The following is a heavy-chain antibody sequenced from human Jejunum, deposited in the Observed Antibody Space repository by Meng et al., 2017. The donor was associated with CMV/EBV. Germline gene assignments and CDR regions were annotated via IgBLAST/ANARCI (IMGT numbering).Heavy chain of an antibody. CDR3: ASSYRLDV. CDR2: IKQDGSEE. J-gene: IGHJ6*02. CDR1: GFTFSSYW. Sequence: RLSCAASGFTFSSYWMTWVRQAPGKGLEWVANIKQDGSEEYYVDSVKGRFTISRDNAKNSLYLQMNTLGAEDTAVYYCASSYRLDVWGQGTTVTVSS. V-gene: IGHV3-7*01.